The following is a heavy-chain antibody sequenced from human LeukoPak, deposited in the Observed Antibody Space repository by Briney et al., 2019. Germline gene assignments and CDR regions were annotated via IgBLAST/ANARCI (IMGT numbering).Heavy chain of an antibody. D-gene: IGHD3-10*01. J-gene: IGHJ4*02. V-gene: IGHV3-48*03. CDR2: INSGANTI. CDR3: ARGPSSSNLLWFDY. CDR1: GFTFSSYE. Sequence: GGSLRLSCAASGFTFSSYEMNWVRQAPGKGLEWVSYINSGANTIYYADSVKGRFTISRDNAKNSLYLHMNSLRAEDTAVYYCARGPSSSNLLWFDYWGQGTLVTVSS.